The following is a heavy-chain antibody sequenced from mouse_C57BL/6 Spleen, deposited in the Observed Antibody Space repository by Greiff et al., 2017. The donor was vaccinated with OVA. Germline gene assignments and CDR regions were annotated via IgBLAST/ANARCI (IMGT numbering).Heavy chain of an antibody. CDR1: GYTFTDYY. CDR2: INPYTGST. CDR3: ARREDYGFAY. Sequence: EVQLQESGPVLVKPGASVKMSCKASGYTFTDYYMNWVKQSPGQSLEWIGVINPYTGSTSYNQKFKGKATLTVDKSSSTAYMELNSLTSEDSAVYDCARREDYGFAYWGQGTLVTVSA. J-gene: IGHJ3*01. V-gene: IGHV1-19*01. D-gene: IGHD2-4*01.